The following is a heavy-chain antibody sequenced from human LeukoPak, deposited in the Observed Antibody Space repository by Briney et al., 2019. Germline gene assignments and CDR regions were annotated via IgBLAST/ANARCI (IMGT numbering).Heavy chain of an antibody. V-gene: IGHV3-23*01. Sequence: PGGSLRLSCAASGFTFSSYAMSWVRQAPGKGLEWVSAISGSGGSTYYADSVRGRFTISRDNSKNTLYLQMNSLRAEDTAVYYCAKKPSYSSSWYFDYWGQGTLVTVSS. J-gene: IGHJ4*02. CDR3: AKKPSYSSSWYFDY. CDR1: GFTFSSYA. CDR2: ISGSGGST. D-gene: IGHD6-13*01.